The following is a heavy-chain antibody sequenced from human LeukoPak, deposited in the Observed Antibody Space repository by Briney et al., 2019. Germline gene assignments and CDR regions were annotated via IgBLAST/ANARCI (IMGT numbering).Heavy chain of an antibody. CDR1: GFTFDDYA. D-gene: IGHD6-13*01. Sequence: GRSLRLSCAVSGFTFDDYAMHWVRQAPGKGLEWVSGISWNSDTIGYADSVKGRFTISRDNSKNTLYLQMNSLRAEDTAVYYCARDGYHDAFDIWGQGTMVTVSS. CDR2: ISWNSDTI. J-gene: IGHJ3*02. CDR3: ARDGYHDAFDI. V-gene: IGHV3-9*01.